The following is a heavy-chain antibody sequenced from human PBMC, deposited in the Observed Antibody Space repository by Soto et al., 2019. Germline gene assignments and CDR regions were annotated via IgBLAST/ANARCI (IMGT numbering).Heavy chain of an antibody. CDR3: ARGKSRHFDRSGYYRYFYGLDV. Sequence: QVQLQESGPGLVKPSETLSLTCTVSGGSTSSYYWSWIRQSPGKGLEWIGFIHHSGSTNYNPSRKSRVTVSLDTSKNQFFLSLTSVTAADTAVYFCARGKSRHFDRSGYYRYFYGLDVWGQGTTVTVSS. CDR2: IHHSGST. CDR1: GGSTSSYY. J-gene: IGHJ6*02. V-gene: IGHV4-59*01. D-gene: IGHD3-22*01.